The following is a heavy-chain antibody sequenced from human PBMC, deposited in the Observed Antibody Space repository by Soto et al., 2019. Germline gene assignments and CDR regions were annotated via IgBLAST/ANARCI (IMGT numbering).Heavy chain of an antibody. D-gene: IGHD2-2*01. J-gene: IGHJ4*02. V-gene: IGHV1-18*01. CDR2: ISAYNGNT. Sequence: QVQLVQSGAEVKKPGASVKVSCKASGYTFTSYGISWVRQAPGQGLEWMGWISAYNGNTNYAQKLQGRVTMTTDTSXXTAYMELRSLRSDDTAVYYCARDPRRVPAAMSFDYWGQGTLVTVSS. CDR3: ARDPRRVPAAMSFDY. CDR1: GYTFTSYG.